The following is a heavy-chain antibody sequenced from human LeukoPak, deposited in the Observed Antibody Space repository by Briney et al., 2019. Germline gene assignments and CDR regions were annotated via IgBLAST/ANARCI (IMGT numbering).Heavy chain of an antibody. V-gene: IGHV1-2*02. D-gene: IGHD6-6*01. CDR1: EYTFNDNY. CDR3: TRTNPQLGRRDFFDL. J-gene: IGHJ4*02. Sequence: ASVKVSCRASEYTFNDNYIHWVRQAPGQGLEWMGWMNPNSGRADSAQKFQGRVTMTSDTSISTAYMDLTSLTSDDTAVYYCTRTNPQLGRRDFFDLWGQGTLVIVSS. CDR2: MNPNSGRA.